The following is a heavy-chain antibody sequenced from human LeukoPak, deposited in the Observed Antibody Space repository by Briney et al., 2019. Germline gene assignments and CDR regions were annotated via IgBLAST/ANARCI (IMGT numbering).Heavy chain of an antibody. J-gene: IGHJ4*02. CDR2: ISGSGGTT. Sequence: GASLRLSCAASGSTFSSYAMSWVRQAPGKGLEWVSSISGSGGTTYYADSVKGRFTISGDNSKNTLYLQMNSLRAEDTAVYYCAKIRDSSGLDYWGQGTLVTVSS. CDR1: GSTFSSYA. D-gene: IGHD3-22*01. V-gene: IGHV3-23*01. CDR3: AKIRDSSGLDY.